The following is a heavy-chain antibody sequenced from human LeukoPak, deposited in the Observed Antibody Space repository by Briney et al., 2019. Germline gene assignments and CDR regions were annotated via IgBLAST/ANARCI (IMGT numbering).Heavy chain of an antibody. D-gene: IGHD3-16*01. CDR2: INPDGSEK. CDR1: GFILKNHW. Sequence: PGGSLGLSCEASGFILKNHWMTWVRQAPGKGLEWVAHINPDGSEKFYVDSVKGRFTISRDNAKNSLFLQLNSLRAEDTAVYYCARVWQYYYDYSAFDMWGQGTMVTVS. J-gene: IGHJ3*02. V-gene: IGHV3-7*01. CDR3: ARVWQYYYDYSAFDM.